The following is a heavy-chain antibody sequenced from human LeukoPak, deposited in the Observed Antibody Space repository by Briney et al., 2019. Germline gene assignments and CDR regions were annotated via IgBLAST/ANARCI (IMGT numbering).Heavy chain of an antibody. V-gene: IGHV4-31*03. CDR3: ARDPSVGAFDI. J-gene: IGHJ3*02. CDR2: IYYSGST. CDR1: GGSISSGGYS. Sequence: SETLSLTCTVSGGSISSGGYSWSWIRQHPGKGLEWIGYIYYSGSTYYNPSLKSRVTISVDTSKNQFSLKLSSVTAADTAVYYCARDPSVGAFDIWGQGTMVTVSS.